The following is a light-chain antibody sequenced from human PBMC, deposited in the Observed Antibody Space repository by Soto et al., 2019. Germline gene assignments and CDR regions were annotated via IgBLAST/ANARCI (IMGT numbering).Light chain of an antibody. CDR3: QQYSTYSRT. V-gene: IGKV1-5*03. CDR2: KAS. CDR1: QTIRNW. Sequence: DIQMTQSPSTLSASVGDRVTITCRASQTIRNWLAWYQQKPGKAPNLLIYKASNLEGGVPSRFSGSGSGTEFTLTISSLQPDDFATYYCQQYSTYSRTFGQGTKVEIK. J-gene: IGKJ1*01.